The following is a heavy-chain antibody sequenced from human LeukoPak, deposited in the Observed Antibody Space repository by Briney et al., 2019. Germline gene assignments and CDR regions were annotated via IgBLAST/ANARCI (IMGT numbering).Heavy chain of an antibody. V-gene: IGHV3-30*18. Sequence: PGRSLRLSCAASGFTFSSYGMHWVRQAPGKGLEWVAVISYDGSNKYYADSVKGRFTISRDNSKNTLYLQMNSLRAEDTAVYYCAKDFGGDYGGNSADYWGQGTLVTVSS. J-gene: IGHJ4*02. D-gene: IGHD4-23*01. CDR3: AKDFGGDYGGNSADY. CDR2: ISYDGSNK. CDR1: GFTFSSYG.